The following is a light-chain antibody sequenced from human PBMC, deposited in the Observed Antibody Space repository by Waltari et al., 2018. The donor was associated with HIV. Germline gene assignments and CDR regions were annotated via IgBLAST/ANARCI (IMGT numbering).Light chain of an antibody. J-gene: IGKJ1*01. CDR2: GAS. Sequence: EIVLTQSPVTLSLSPGHRATLFCRASQSVTSTYLAWYQHKPGQAPRLLIYGASTRATGIPDRFSGSGSGTDFTLTISRLEPEDFAVYYCQHYGRSSWTFGQGTKVEIK. V-gene: IGKV3-20*01. CDR3: QHYGRSSWT. CDR1: QSVTSTY.